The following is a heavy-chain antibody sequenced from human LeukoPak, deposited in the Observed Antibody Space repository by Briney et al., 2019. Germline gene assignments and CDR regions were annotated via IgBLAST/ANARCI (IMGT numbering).Heavy chain of an antibody. J-gene: IGHJ4*02. CDR1: GFTVSNYT. Sequence: GGSLRLSCAASGFTVSNYTINWVRQPPGKGLEWVAFIQYDGTNKYYADSVKGRFTISRDNSKNTLYLQMNSLKTEDTAVYYCTREIEASGSYEQYFDYWGQGTLVTVSS. CDR3: TREIEASGSYEQYFDY. V-gene: IGHV3-30*02. D-gene: IGHD1-26*01. CDR2: IQYDGTNK.